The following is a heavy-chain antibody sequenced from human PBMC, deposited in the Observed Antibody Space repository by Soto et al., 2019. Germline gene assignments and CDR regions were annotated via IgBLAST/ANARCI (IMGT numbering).Heavy chain of an antibody. V-gene: IGHV3-23*01. CDR3: AREPSYYSMEV. CDR2: IRGSGGST. J-gene: IGHJ6*03. Sequence: GGSLRLSCAASGFTFSSYAMSWVRQAPGKGLEWVAAIRGSGGSTYYADSVKGRFTISRDNSKNTLYLQMNSLRAEDTAVYYCAREPSYYSMEVWGKGTTVTVSS. CDR1: GFTFSSYA.